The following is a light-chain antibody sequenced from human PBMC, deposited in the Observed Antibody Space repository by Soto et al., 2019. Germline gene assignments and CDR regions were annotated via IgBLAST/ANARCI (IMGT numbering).Light chain of an antibody. Sequence: SYELTQPPSVSVAPGQTARITCGGDDIGSKRVHWYHQKPGQAPVLVAYDDSDRPSGIPERLSGSNSGNTATLTISRVEAGDEADYYCQVWDSSRDHWVFGGGTKVTVL. CDR3: QVWDSSRDHWV. J-gene: IGLJ3*02. CDR1: DIGSKR. V-gene: IGLV3-21*02. CDR2: DDS.